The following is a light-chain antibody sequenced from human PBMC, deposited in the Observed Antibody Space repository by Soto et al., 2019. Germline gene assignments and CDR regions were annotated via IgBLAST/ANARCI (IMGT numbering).Light chain of an antibody. CDR3: QQLNTFVT. J-gene: IGKJ3*01. CDR2: DAS. V-gene: IGKV1-9*01. Sequence: DIQLTQSPSFLSASVGDRVTITCRASQTVSSYLVWYQQKPGKAPKVLITDASTLQSGVPSRFSGSGFGTEFTITIRGLQPEDVATYYCQQLNTFVTFGPGTKVNI. CDR1: QTVSSY.